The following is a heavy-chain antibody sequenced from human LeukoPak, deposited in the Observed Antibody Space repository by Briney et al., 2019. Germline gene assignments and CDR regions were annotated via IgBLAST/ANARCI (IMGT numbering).Heavy chain of an antibody. CDR2: IWYDGSNK. V-gene: IGHV3-33*01. D-gene: IGHD2-2*02. CDR3: ARGEYCSSTSCYSFQN. CDR1: GFTFSSYG. Sequence: GGSLRLSCAASGFTFSSYGMHWVRQAPGKGLEWVAVIWYDGSNKYYADSVKGRFTISRDNSKNTLYLQMNSLRAEDTAVYYCARGEYCSSTSCYSFQNWGQGTLVTVSS. J-gene: IGHJ4*02.